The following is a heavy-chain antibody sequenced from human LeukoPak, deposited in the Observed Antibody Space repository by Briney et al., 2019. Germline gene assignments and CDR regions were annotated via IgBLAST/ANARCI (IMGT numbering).Heavy chain of an antibody. CDR2: ISYDGSNE. CDR3: AKEDYYGSGSYLGY. CDR1: GFTFSSYG. V-gene: IGHV3-30*18. Sequence: GGSLRLSCAASGFTFSSYGMHWVRQAPGRGLEWVAIISYDGSNEYYADSVKGRFTISRDNSKNTVYMQMNSLRVEDTAVYYCAKEDYYGSGSYLGYWGQGTPVTVSS. J-gene: IGHJ4*02. D-gene: IGHD3-10*01.